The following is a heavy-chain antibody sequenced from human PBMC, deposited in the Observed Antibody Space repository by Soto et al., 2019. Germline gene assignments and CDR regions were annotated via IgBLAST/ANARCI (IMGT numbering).Heavy chain of an antibody. V-gene: IGHV5-51*01. CDR2: IYPGDSDT. J-gene: IGHJ6*02. CDR1: GYSFTNYW. CDR3: AGGGVRGVITRTRDYYGMGV. D-gene: IGHD3-10*01. Sequence: PGESLKISCKGSGYSFTNYWIGWVRQMPGKGLEWMGTIYPGDSDTRYSPSFQGQVTISADKSISTAYLQWSSLKASDTAMYYCAGGGVRGVITRTRDYYGMGVWGQGTTVTVSS.